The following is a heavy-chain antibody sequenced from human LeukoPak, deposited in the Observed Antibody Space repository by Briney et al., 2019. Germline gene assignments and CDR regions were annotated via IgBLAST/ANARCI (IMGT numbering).Heavy chain of an antibody. D-gene: IGHD3-22*01. J-gene: IGHJ3*02. Sequence: SVQVSCKASGGTFSSYAISWVRQAPGQGLEWMGGIIPIFGTANYAQKFQGRVTITTDESTSTAYMELSSLRSEDTAVYYCARGTYYYDSSGYIYAFDIWGQGTMVTVSS. CDR3: ARGTYYYDSSGYIYAFDI. V-gene: IGHV1-69*05. CDR2: IIPIFGTA. CDR1: GGTFSSYA.